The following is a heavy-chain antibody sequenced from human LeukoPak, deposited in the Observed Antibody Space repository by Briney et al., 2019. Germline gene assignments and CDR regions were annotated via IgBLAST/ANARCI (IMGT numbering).Heavy chain of an antibody. D-gene: IGHD6-13*01. CDR3: ARGRGIPLANYYYYMDV. Sequence: KPGGSLRLSCAASGFTFSSYSMNWVRQAPGKGLEWVSSISSSSSYIYYADSVKGRFTISRDNAKNSLYLQMNSLRAEDTAVYYCARGRGIPLANYYYYMDVWGKGTTVTISS. CDR2: ISSSSSYI. CDR1: GFTFSSYS. J-gene: IGHJ6*03. V-gene: IGHV3-21*01.